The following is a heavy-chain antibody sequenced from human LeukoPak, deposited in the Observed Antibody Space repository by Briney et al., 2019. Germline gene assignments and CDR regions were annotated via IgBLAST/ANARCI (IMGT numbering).Heavy chain of an antibody. CDR1: GGSISSGSYY. D-gene: IGHD6-13*01. Sequence: PSETLSLTCTVSGGSISSGSYYWSWIRQPAGKGLEWIGRIYTSGSTNYNPSLKSRVTISVDTSKNQFSLKLSSVTAADTAVYYCARQGGDSSSLYYWGQGTLVTVSS. CDR2: IYTSGST. J-gene: IGHJ4*02. CDR3: ARQGGDSSSLYY. V-gene: IGHV4-61*02.